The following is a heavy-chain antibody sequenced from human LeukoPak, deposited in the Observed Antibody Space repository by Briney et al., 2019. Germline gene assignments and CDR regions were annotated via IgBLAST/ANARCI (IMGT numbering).Heavy chain of an antibody. Sequence: SQTLSLTCTVSGGSISSGSYYWSWIRQPAGKGLEWIGRIYTSGSTNYNPSLKSRVTISVDTSKSQFSLKLSSVTAADTAVYYCARTLAFGGVHAPWGQGTLVTVSS. D-gene: IGHD3-16*01. V-gene: IGHV4-61*02. CDR3: ARTLAFGGVHAP. CDR1: GGSISSGSYY. CDR2: IYTSGST. J-gene: IGHJ5*02.